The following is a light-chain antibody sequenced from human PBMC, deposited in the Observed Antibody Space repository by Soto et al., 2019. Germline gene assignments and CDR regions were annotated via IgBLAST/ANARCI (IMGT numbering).Light chain of an antibody. CDR3: QQYNSYLWT. CDR2: KAS. Sequence: DIQMTQSPSTLSASVGDRVTITCRASQSMSSWLAWYQQKPGKAPKLLIYKASSLESGVPSRFSGSGSGAEFTLTISSLQPDDFATYFCQQYNSYLWTFAQGTKVEIK. J-gene: IGKJ1*01. CDR1: QSMSSW. V-gene: IGKV1-5*03.